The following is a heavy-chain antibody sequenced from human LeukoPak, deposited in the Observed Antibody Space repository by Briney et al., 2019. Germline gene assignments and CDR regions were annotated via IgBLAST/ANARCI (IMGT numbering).Heavy chain of an antibody. J-gene: IGHJ6*03. CDR1: GFTVSSNY. V-gene: IGHV3-66*01. Sequence: GGSLRLSCAASGFTVSSNYMSWVRQAPGKGLEWVSVIYSGGSTYYADSVKGRFTISRDNAKNSLYLQMNSLRAEDTAVYYCARAPMVYASMDVWGKGTTVTVSS. CDR3: ARAPMVYASMDV. D-gene: IGHD2-8*01. CDR2: IYSGGST.